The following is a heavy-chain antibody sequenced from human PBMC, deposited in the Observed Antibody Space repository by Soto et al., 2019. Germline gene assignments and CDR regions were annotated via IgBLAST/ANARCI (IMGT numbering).Heavy chain of an antibody. CDR3: TRHKSSDYVQGYFQY. J-gene: IGHJ1*01. CDR2: VYYSGNT. V-gene: IGHV4-39*01. CDR1: DGSINRRSYY. D-gene: IGHD4-17*01. Sequence: QLQLQESSPRLLKPSETLSLTCSVSDGSINRRSYYWGWIRQSPGKGLEWIGSVYYSGNTYYNPSLKSRVTISVDTSKTHFSLKLNSVAVADTAIYYCTRHKSSDYVQGYFQYWSQGTLVTVSS.